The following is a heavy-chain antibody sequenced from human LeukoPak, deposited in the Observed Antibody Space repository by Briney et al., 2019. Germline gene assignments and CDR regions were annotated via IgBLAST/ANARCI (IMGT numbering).Heavy chain of an antibody. CDR3: ARGSTGYGSGSYCRLLDY. J-gene: IGHJ4*02. Sequence: AETLSLTCAVYGGSFSGYYWSWIRQPPGKGLEWIGEINHSGSTNYNPSLKSRVTISVDTSKNQFSLKLSSVTAADTAVYYCARGSTGYGSGSYCRLLDYWGQGTLVTVSS. V-gene: IGHV4-34*01. CDR2: INHSGST. D-gene: IGHD3-10*01. CDR1: GGSFSGYY.